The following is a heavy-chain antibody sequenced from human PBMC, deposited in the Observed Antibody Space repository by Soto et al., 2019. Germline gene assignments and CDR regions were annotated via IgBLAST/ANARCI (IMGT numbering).Heavy chain of an antibody. CDR3: AKATATGGGAFDI. CDR1: GFICSSYD. J-gene: IGHJ3*02. V-gene: IGHV3-23*01. Sequence: HPGGSLRLSCAASGFICSSYDMSWVRQAPGKGLEWVSTILVDGRTFYVDSVKGRFTISRDSSKNTVYLQMNSLTAGDTALYYCAKATATGGGAFDICGQGTRVTVSS. D-gene: IGHD2-8*02. CDR2: ILVDGRT.